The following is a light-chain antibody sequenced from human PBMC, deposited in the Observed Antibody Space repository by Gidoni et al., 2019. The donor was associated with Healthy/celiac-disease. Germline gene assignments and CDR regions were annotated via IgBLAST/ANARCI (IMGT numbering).Light chain of an antibody. Sequence: EIVLTQSPATLSLSPGDRATLSCRASQGVSSYLAWYQQKPGQAPRLLIYDASNRATGSPARFSGSGSGTDFTLTISSLEPEDFAVYYCQQRSNWPPTFGQGTRLEI. V-gene: IGKV3-11*01. J-gene: IGKJ5*01. CDR1: QGVSSY. CDR3: QQRSNWPPT. CDR2: DAS.